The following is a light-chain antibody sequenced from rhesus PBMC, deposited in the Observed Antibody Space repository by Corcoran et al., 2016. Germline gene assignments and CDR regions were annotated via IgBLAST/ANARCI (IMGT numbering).Light chain of an antibody. CDR1: QSVSSY. J-gene: IGKJ3*01. V-gene: IGKV3-31*02. Sequence: EIVMTQSPATLSLSPGETATISCRTSQSVSSYLAWYQQKPGQAPRLLLYGASSRATGIPDRFSGSGSGTDFTLTISSLEPEDFAVYYCQETSNFFTFGPGTKLDIK. CDR3: QETSNFFT. CDR2: GAS.